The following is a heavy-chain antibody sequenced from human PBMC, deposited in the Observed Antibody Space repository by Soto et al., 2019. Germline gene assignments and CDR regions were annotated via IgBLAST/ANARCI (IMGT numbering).Heavy chain of an antibody. V-gene: IGHV1-3*01. CDR1: GYTFTSYA. CDR2: INAGNGNT. CDR3: ARGPEITIFGVVTYNWFDP. D-gene: IGHD3-3*01. J-gene: IGHJ5*02. Sequence: VASVKVSCKDSGYTFTSYAMHWVRQAPGQRLEWMGWINAGNGNTKYSQKFQGRVTITRDTSASTAYMELSSLRSEDTAVYYCARGPEITIFGVVTYNWFDPWGQGTLVTVSS.